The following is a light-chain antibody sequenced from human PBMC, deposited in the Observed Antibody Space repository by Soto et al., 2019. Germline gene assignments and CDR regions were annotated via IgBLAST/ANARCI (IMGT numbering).Light chain of an antibody. V-gene: IGLV2-14*01. Sequence: QSALTQPASVSASSGQSITISCTGPSSDVGGYNYVSWYQQHPGKAPKLMIYDVSNRPSGVSNRFSGSKSGNTASLTISGLQAEDEAYYYCSSYTSSSTLYVFGTGTKVTVL. J-gene: IGLJ1*01. CDR2: DVS. CDR1: SSDVGGYNY. CDR3: SSYTSSSTLYV.